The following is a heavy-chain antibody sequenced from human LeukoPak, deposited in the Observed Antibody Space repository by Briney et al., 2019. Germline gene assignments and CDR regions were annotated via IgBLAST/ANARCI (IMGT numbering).Heavy chain of an antibody. CDR1: GYTFTSYA. CDR3: ASADHDSSGYYRDYYYYGMDV. V-gene: IGHV1-3*01. Sequence: ASVKVSCKASGYTFTSYAMHWVRQAPGQRLEWMGWISAGNGNTKYSQKFQGRVTITRDTSASTAYMELSSLRSEDTAVYYCASADHDSSGYYRDYYYYGMDVWGQGTTVTVSS. D-gene: IGHD3-22*01. CDR2: ISAGNGNT. J-gene: IGHJ6*02.